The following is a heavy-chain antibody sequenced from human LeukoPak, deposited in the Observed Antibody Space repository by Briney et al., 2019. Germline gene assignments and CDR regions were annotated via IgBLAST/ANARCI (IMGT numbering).Heavy chain of an antibody. V-gene: IGHV3-9*01. D-gene: IGHD2-15*01. Sequence: GGSLRLSCAASGFTFDDYAMHWVRQAPGKGLEWVSGISWNSGSIGYADSVKGRFTISRDNAKNSLYLQMNSLRAEDTALYYCAKDDQGYCSGGSCYFAIDYWGQGTLVTVSS. J-gene: IGHJ4*02. CDR3: AKDDQGYCSGGSCYFAIDY. CDR2: ISWNSGSI. CDR1: GFTFDDYA.